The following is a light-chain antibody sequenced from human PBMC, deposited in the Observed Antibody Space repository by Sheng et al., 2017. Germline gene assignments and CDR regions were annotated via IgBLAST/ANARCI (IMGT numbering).Light chain of an antibody. CDR1: QSIDNW. CDR3: QRYDGFTRS. V-gene: IGKV1-5*03. CDR2: KAS. Sequence: DIQMTQSPSTLSASVGDRVTITCRASQSIDNWLAWYQQKPGKAPKLLIYKASNLESGVPSRFSGSGSGTEFTLTISSLQPDDFATYYCQRYDGFTRSFGQGTKLEI. J-gene: IGKJ2*03.